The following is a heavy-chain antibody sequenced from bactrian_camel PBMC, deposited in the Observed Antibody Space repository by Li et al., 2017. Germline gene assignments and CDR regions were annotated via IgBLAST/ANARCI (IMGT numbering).Heavy chain of an antibody. D-gene: IGHD1*01. V-gene: IGHV3S53*01. J-gene: IGHJ4*01. CDR3: AAEARPTYCAFDEDTY. CDR2: IAADGSI. CDR1: GLHDHIGYC. Sequence: HVQLVESGGGSVQAGGPLTLSCAASGLHDHIGYCMGWFRRPPGKNLEGVAAIAADGSINYLDSVKGRFTVTKDNAKNTLYLQMNSLKPEDTAMYYCAAEARPTYCAFDEDTYWGQGTQVTVS.